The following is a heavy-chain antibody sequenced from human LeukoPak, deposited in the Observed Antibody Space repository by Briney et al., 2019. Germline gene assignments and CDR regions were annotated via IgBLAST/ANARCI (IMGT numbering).Heavy chain of an antibody. J-gene: IGHJ6*04. V-gene: IGHV3-53*01. CDR3: ARDQGRSGWYLDYYYGMDV. D-gene: IGHD6-19*01. CDR1: GFTVSSNY. CDR2: IYSGGST. Sequence: GGSLRLSCAASGFTVSSNYMSWVRQAPGKGLEWVSVIYSGGSTYYADSVKGRFTISRDNSKNTLYLKMNSLRAEDTAVYYCARDQGRSGWYLDYYYGMDVWGKGTTVTVSS.